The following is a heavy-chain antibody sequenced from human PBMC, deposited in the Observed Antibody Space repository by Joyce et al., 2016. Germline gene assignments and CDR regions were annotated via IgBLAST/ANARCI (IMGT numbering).Heavy chain of an antibody. Sequence: QVELQQSGPGLVKPSQTLSLTCALSGDSVSSNNAAWNWIRQSPSRGLEWLGRTYYRSKWYNDYAVSVKSRISIKPDTSKNHFSLQLHSVTPDDTAVYYCARVPDYGGLRIDYWGQGTLVTVSS. J-gene: IGHJ4*02. CDR1: GDSVSSNNAA. D-gene: IGHD4-23*01. CDR2: TYYRSKWYN. CDR3: ARVPDYGGLRIDY. V-gene: IGHV6-1*01.